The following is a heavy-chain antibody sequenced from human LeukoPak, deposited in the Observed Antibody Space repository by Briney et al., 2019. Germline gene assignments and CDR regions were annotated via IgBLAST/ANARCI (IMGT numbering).Heavy chain of an antibody. CDR3: ARLRYYDFWSGDHGMDV. D-gene: IGHD3-3*01. Sequence: SETLSLTCTVSGGSISSYYWSWVRQPPGKGLEWIGYIYYSGSTNYNPSLKSRVTISVDTSKNQFSLKLSSVTAADTAVYYCARLRYYDFWSGDHGMDVWGQGTTVTVSS. CDR1: GGSISSYY. J-gene: IGHJ6*02. CDR2: IYYSGST. V-gene: IGHV4-59*08.